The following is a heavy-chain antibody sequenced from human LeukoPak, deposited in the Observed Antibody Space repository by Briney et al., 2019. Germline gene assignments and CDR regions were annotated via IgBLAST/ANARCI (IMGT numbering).Heavy chain of an antibody. J-gene: IGHJ6*03. CDR3: AITATTIVYYYMDV. CDR1: GGSISSGTYY. CDR2: IYTSGST. V-gene: IGHV4-61*02. Sequence: PSETLSLTCTVSGGSISSGTYYWSWIRQPAGKGLEWIGRIYTSGSTNYNPSLKSRITISVDTSKNQFSLKLSSVTAADTAVYYCAITATTIVYYYMDVWGKGTTVTVSS. D-gene: IGHD4-17*01.